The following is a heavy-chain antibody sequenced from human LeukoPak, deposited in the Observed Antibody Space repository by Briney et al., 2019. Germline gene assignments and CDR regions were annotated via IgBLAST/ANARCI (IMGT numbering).Heavy chain of an antibody. D-gene: IGHD5-18*01. CDR1: GYSFTSYW. J-gene: IGHJ4*02. CDR3: ARLDEGAMVTYYFDY. Sequence: GESLKISCKGSGYSFTSYWIGWVRQMPGKGLEWMGIIYPGDSDTRYSPSFQGQVTISADRSISTAYLQWSSLKASDTAMYYCARLDEGAMVTYYFDYWGQGTLVTVSS. CDR2: IYPGDSDT. V-gene: IGHV5-51*01.